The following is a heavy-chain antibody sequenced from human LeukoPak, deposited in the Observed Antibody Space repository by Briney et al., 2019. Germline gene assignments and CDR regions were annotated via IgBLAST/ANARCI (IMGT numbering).Heavy chain of an antibody. V-gene: IGHV3-30*18. CDR3: AKDLGRVLNTNLLPY. D-gene: IGHD3-3*01. CDR1: GFTFSSYG. Sequence: QPGGSLRLSCAASGFTFSSYGMHWVRQAPGKGLEWVAVTSYDGSNKYYADSVKGRFTISRDNSKNTLYLQMNSLRAEDTAVYYCAKDLGRVLNTNLLPYWGQGTLVTVSS. J-gene: IGHJ4*02. CDR2: TSYDGSNK.